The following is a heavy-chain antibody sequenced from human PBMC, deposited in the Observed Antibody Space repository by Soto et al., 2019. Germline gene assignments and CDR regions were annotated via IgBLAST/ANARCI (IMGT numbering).Heavy chain of an antibody. D-gene: IGHD2-21*02. J-gene: IGHJ4*02. CDR2: INAGNGNT. V-gene: IGHV1-3*01. CDR1: GYTFTSYD. CDR3: ARDSTGCGGDCYSDY. Sequence: ASVKVSCKASGYTFTSYDMHWVRQAPGQRLEWMGWINAGNGNTKYSQKFQGRVTITRDTSASTAYMELSSLRSEDTAVYYCARDSTGCGGDCYSDYWGQGTLVTVSS.